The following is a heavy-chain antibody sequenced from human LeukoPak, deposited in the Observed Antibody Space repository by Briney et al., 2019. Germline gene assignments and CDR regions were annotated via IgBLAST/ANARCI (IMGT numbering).Heavy chain of an antibody. CDR3: ASDYYDSSGYVDY. CDR1: GYSISSGYY. CDR2: IYYSGST. D-gene: IGHD3-22*01. J-gene: IGHJ4*02. Sequence: SETLSLTCTVSGYSISSGYYWGWIRQPPGKGLEWIGYIYYSGSTYYNPSLKSRVAISVDTSKNQFSLKLSSVTAADTAVYYCASDYYDSSGYVDYWGKGTLVTVSS. V-gene: IGHV4-38-2*02.